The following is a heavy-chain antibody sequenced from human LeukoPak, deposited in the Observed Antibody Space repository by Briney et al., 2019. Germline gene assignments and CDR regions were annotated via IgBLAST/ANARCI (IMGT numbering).Heavy chain of an antibody. CDR3: AKGLTGVALPFDY. Sequence: GRSLRLSCAASGFTFSSYGMHWVRQAPGKGLEWVAVIIYDGSKKYNADSVKGRFTITRDNSKSTLYLQMNSLRAEDTAVYYCAKGLTGVALPFDYGGQGTRVTVSS. J-gene: IGHJ4*02. CDR2: IIYDGSKK. CDR1: GFTFSSYG. D-gene: IGHD3-16*01. V-gene: IGHV3-30*18.